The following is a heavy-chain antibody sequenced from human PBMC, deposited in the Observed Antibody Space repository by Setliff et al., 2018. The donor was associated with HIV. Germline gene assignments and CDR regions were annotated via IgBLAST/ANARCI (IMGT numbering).Heavy chain of an antibody. Sequence: GASVKVSCKASGGTFSSYTITWVRQAPGQGLEWMGGIIPMLGIANYAQKSQGRVTITADKSTSTAYMELSSLRSEDTAVYYCARMSSNDAFDIWGQGTMVTVSS. CDR1: GGTFSSYT. V-gene: IGHV1-69*10. J-gene: IGHJ3*02. CDR3: ARMSSNDAFDI. D-gene: IGHD6-13*01. CDR2: IIPMLGIA.